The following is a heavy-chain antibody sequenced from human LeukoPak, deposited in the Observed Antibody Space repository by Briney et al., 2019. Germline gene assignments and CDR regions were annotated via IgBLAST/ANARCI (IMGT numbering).Heavy chain of an antibody. CDR1: GFTFDDYA. CDR2: ISWNSGSI. D-gene: IGHD1-26*01. CDR3: AKARSVGATMPDAFDI. J-gene: IGHJ3*02. V-gene: IGHV3-9*03. Sequence: GGSLRLSCAASGFTFDDYAMHWVRQAPGKGLEWVSGISWNSGSIGYADSVKGRFTISRDNAKNSLYLQMNSLRAEDMALYYCAKARSVGATMPDAFDIWGQGTMVTVSS.